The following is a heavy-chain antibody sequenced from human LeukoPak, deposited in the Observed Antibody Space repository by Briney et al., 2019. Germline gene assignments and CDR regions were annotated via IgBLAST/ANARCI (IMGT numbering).Heavy chain of an antibody. J-gene: IGHJ4*02. CDR1: GYTFTSYY. CDR2: INPSGGST. Sequence: GASVKVSCTASGYTFTSYYMHWVRQAPGQGLEWMGIINPSGGSTIYAQKFQGRVTMTRDMSTSTVYMELSSLRSEDTAVYYCARGHVPGRLTTFSLYYFDYWGQGTLVTVSS. V-gene: IGHV1-46*01. CDR3: ARGHVPGRLTTFSLYYFDY. D-gene: IGHD4-17*01.